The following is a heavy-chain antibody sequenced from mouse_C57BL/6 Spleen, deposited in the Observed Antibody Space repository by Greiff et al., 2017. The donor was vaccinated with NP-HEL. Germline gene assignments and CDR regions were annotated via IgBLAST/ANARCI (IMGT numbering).Heavy chain of an antibody. J-gene: IGHJ2*01. V-gene: IGHV1-47*01. CDR2: FHPYNDDT. Sequence: QVQLQQSGAELVKPGVSVKMSCTASGYTFTTYPIEWMKQNHGKSLEWIGNFHPYNDDTKYTEKFTGKATLTVAKSSSTVYLELSRLTSDDAAVYYCAMFNYGSSVDYWGQGTTLTVSA. D-gene: IGHD1-1*01. CDR3: AMFNYGSSVDY. CDR1: GYTFTTYP.